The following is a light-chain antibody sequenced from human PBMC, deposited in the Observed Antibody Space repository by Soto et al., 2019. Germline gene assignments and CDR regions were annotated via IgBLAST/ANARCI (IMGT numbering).Light chain of an antibody. CDR1: GSDVGAYNP. CDR3: CSYAGTVVYV. J-gene: IGLJ1*01. CDR2: EVN. V-gene: IGLV2-23*02. Sequence: SVLAQPASLSGAPGQSITLSCAGTGSDVGAYNPVSWYQQHPGKAPQIIICEVNTRPSGDSNRFSCSKSGGTASLTIPGLQAEDEADYFCCSYAGTVVYVFGTGTKVTVL.